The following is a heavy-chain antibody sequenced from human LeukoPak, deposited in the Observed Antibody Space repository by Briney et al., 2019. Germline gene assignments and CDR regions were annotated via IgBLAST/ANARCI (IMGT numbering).Heavy chain of an antibody. CDR3: ARLNSGYDYFDY. V-gene: IGHV1-2*02. CDR1: GYTFTGFY. J-gene: IGHJ4*02. Sequence: ASVKVSFKASGYTFTGFYMHWVRQAPGQGLEWMGWINPDSGGTNYAQKFQGRVTVTRDTPISTAYMELSRLTSDDTAVYYCARLNSGYDYFDYWGQGTLVTVSS. CDR2: INPDSGGT. D-gene: IGHD5-12*01.